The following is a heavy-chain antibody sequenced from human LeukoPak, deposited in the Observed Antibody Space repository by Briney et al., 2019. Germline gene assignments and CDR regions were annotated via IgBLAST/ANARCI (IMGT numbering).Heavy chain of an antibody. Sequence: GGSLRLSCVASGITFSSYSMNWVRQAPGKGLEWVSYISSSGSTIYYADSVKGRFTISRDNAKNSLYLQMNSLRAEDTAVYYCAELGITMIGGVWGKGTTVTISS. J-gene: IGHJ6*04. CDR1: GITFSSYS. V-gene: IGHV3-48*04. D-gene: IGHD3-10*02. CDR2: ISSSGSTI. CDR3: AELGITMIGGV.